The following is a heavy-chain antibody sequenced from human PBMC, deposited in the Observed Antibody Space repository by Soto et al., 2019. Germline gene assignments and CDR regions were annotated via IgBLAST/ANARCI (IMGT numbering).Heavy chain of an antibody. V-gene: IGHV3-74*01. CDR3: ARGGAMGVDY. Sequence: GGSLGLSCTASGFTFNTHWMHWVRQAPGKGLVWVSRIYFDGITTNYADSVKGRLTVSRDNAKNTVYLHVNTLRDEDTAVYYCARGGAMGVDYWGQGTLVTVSS. CDR1: GFTFNTHW. D-gene: IGHD1-26*01. J-gene: IGHJ4*02. CDR2: IYFDGITT.